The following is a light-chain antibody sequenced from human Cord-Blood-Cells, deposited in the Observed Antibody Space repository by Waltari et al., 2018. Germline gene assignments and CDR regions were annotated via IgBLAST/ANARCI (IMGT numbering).Light chain of an antibody. J-gene: IGKJ5*01. CDR3: QQSYSTLQT. V-gene: IGKV1-39*01. Sequence: DIQLTQSTSSLSACVGDRVIITCRASQSISSYLNWYQQKPGKAPKLLIYAASSLQSGVPSRFSGSGSGTDFTLTISSLQPEDCATYYCQQSYSTLQTFGQGTRLEIK. CDR1: QSISSY. CDR2: AAS.